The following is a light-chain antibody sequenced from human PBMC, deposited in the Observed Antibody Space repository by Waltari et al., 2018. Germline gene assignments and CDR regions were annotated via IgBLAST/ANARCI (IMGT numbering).Light chain of an antibody. CDR3: HSADSIGTYEV. CDR1: GWPKQY. V-gene: IGLV3-25*03. CDR2: TDS. Sequence: SYELTQPPAVAVSPGQTDRITCPGDGWPKQYAYWDQQQPGQAPALGKYTDSERHSGIAERFSGSSSGTTVHLTIRRVQAEDEADYYCHSADSIGTYEVFGGGTKLPVL. J-gene: IGLJ2*01.